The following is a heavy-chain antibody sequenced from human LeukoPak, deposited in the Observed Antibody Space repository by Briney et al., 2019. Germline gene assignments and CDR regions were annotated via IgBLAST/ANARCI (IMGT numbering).Heavy chain of an antibody. V-gene: IGHV4-30-2*01. CDR3: ARHRAEMATITDDAFDI. Sequence: SETLSLTCAVSDGSISSGGYSWSWIRQPPGKGLEWIGYIYHSGSTYYNPSLKSRVTISVDRSKNQFSLKLSSVTAADTAVFYCARHRAEMATITDDAFDIWGQGTMVTVSS. CDR1: DGSISSGGYS. CDR2: IYHSGST. D-gene: IGHD5-24*01. J-gene: IGHJ3*02.